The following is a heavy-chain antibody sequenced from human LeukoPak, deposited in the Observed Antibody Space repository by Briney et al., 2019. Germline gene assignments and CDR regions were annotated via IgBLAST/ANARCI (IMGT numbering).Heavy chain of an antibody. CDR1: GGSISSSGYY. V-gene: IGHV4-39*01. J-gene: IGHJ6*02. D-gene: IGHD3-10*01. Sequence: PSETLSLTCTVSGGSISSSGYYWGWIRQPPGKGLEWIGSIYYSGSTYYNPSLKSRVTISVDTSKNQFSLKLSSVTAADTAVYYCARPQYYYGSGPISGMDVWGQGTTVTVSS. CDR3: ARPQYYYGSGPISGMDV. CDR2: IYYSGST.